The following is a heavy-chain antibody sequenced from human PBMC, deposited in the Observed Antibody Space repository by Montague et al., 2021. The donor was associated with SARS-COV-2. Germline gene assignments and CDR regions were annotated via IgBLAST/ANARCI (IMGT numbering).Heavy chain of an antibody. Sequence: SETLSLTCTVSGYSINSNYYWGWIRQPPGKGLEWIGCSYHSGTTHYRPSLKSRVTISLDTSNNHFSLKVTSVTAADTAVYYCARAPYYGPGKPYQFDYWGRGTLVTVSP. CDR2: SYHSGTT. D-gene: IGHD3-10*01. V-gene: IGHV4-38-2*02. J-gene: IGHJ4*02. CDR3: ARAPYYGPGKPYQFDY. CDR1: GYSINSNYY.